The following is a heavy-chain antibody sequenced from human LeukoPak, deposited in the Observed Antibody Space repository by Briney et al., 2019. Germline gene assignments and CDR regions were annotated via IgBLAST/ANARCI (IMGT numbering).Heavy chain of an antibody. Sequence: GESLKISCKGSGYFFTSNWIVWVRQMPGKGLEWMGIIYPGDSDTRYSPSFQGQVTISADKSISTAYLQWSSLKASDTAMYYCARFAVAGQNWFDPWGQGTLVTVSS. V-gene: IGHV5-51*01. CDR1: GYFFTSNW. CDR3: ARFAVAGQNWFDP. D-gene: IGHD6-19*01. J-gene: IGHJ5*02. CDR2: IYPGDSDT.